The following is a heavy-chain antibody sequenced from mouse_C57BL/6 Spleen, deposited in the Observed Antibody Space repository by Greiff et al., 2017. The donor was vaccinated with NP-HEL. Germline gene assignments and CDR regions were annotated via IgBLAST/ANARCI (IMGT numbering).Heavy chain of an antibody. D-gene: IGHD1-1*01. V-gene: IGHV1-81*01. CDR1: GYTFTSYG. CDR2: IYPRSGNT. J-gene: IGHJ4*01. CDR3: AREKSSLMDY. Sequence: VQLQQSGAELARPGASVKLSCKASGYTFTSYGISWVKQRTGQGLEWIGEIYPRSGNTYYNEKFKCKATLTADKSSSTAYMELRSLTSEYSAVYFCAREKSSLMDYWGQGTSVTVSA.